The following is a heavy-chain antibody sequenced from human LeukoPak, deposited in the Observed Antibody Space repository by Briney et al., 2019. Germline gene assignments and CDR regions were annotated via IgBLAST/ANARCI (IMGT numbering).Heavy chain of an antibody. CDR3: ARRYYDTTGYAFDI. CDR2: VGRDGSI. Sequence: GGSLRLSCVASGFTFNTYTMNWVRQAPGKGLEWISCVGRDGSIHYADSVKGRITISRDNAKNSLFLQMNSLRAEDTAIYYCARRYYDTTGYAFDIWGQGQWSPSL. CDR1: GFTFNTYT. D-gene: IGHD3-22*01. V-gene: IGHV3-21*01. J-gene: IGHJ3*02.